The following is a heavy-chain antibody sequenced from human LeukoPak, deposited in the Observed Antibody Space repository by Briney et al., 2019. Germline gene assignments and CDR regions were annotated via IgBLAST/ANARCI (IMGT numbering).Heavy chain of an antibody. V-gene: IGHV1-8*03. D-gene: IGHD4-17*01. J-gene: IGHJ3*02. CDR2: INPNSANT. CDR3: ARGDFGETNTAFDI. CDR1: GYTFTDYD. Sequence: ASVKVSCKTSGYTFTDYDIHWVRQAAGQGLEWMGWINPNSANTNYAQKLQGRVTLTRDTSLSIAYMELSSLTSEDAAVYFCARGDFGETNTAFDIWGQGTLVAVSS.